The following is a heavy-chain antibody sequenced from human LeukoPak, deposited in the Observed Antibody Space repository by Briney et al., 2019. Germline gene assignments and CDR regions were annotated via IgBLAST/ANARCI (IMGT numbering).Heavy chain of an antibody. D-gene: IGHD2-2*01. CDR2: INPNSGGT. CDR3: ARGPRRVVGDDY. J-gene: IGHJ4*02. CDR1: GYTFTGYY. Sequence: ASVKVSCKASGYTFTGYYMHWVRQAPGQGLEWMGWINPNSGGTNYAQKFQGGVTMTRDTSISTAYMELSRLRSEDTAVYYCARGPRRVVGDDYWGQGTLVTVSS. V-gene: IGHV1-2*02.